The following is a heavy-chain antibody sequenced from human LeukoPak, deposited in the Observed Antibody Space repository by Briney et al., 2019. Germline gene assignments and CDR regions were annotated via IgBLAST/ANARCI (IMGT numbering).Heavy chain of an antibody. D-gene: IGHD2-15*01. CDR1: GFTFSNAW. CDR3: TTEGYCSGGDCYSYDN. V-gene: IGHV3-15*01. Sequence: GGSLRLSCAASGFTFSNAWMSWVRQAPGKGLEWVGRIKSKTDGGTTDYAAPVKGRFTISRDDSKNKLYLQMNSLKTEDTAVYYCTTEGYCSGGDCYSYDNWGQGTLVTVSS. J-gene: IGHJ4*02. CDR2: IKSKTDGGTT.